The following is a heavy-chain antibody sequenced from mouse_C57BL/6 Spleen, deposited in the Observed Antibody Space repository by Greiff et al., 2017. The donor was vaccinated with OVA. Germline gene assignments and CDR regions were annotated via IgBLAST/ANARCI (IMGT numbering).Heavy chain of an antibody. CDR2: IDPETGGT. V-gene: IGHV1-15*01. CDR3: TRRDGYYYGSGGDY. D-gene: IGHD1-1*01. Sequence: QVHVKQSGAELVRPGASVTLSCKASGYTFTDYEMHWVKQTPVHGLEWIGAIDPETGGTAYNQKFKGKAILTADKSSSTAYMELRSLTSEDSAVYYCTRRDGYYYGSGGDYWGQGTTLTVSS. J-gene: IGHJ2*01. CDR1: GYTFTDYE.